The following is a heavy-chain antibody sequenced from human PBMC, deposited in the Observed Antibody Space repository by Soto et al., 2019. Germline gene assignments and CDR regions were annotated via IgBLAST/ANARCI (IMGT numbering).Heavy chain of an antibody. CDR1: GYTFTSYA. D-gene: IGHD2-8*01. Sequence: GASVKVSCKASGYTFTSYAMHWVRQAPGQRLEWMGWINAGNGNTKYSQKFQGRVTITRDTSASTAYMELSSLRSEDTVVYYCARSPKIMNGGMXAWGQGTTVTVSS. J-gene: IGHJ6*02. CDR3: ARSPKIMNGGMXA. CDR2: INAGNGNT. V-gene: IGHV1-3*01.